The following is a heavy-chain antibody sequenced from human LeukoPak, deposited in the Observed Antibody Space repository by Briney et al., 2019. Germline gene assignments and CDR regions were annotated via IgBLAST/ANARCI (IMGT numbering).Heavy chain of an antibody. J-gene: IGHJ4*02. D-gene: IGHD7-27*01. V-gene: IGHV3-7*03. Sequence: GGSLRLSCAASGFTFRNYWMSWVRQVPGKGLEWVVNINEGGNEKNYVDSVKGRFTASRDNAQNSLYLQMNSLRAEDTAVYYCAKDGGLWVSAHWGDSWGRGTLVTVSS. CDR2: INEGGNEK. CDR1: GFTFRNYW. CDR3: AKDGGLWVSAHWGDS.